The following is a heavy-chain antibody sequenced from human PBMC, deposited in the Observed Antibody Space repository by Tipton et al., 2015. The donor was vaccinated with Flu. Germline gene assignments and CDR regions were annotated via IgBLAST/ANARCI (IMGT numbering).Heavy chain of an antibody. CDR2: VFHSGTT. D-gene: IGHD6-13*01. V-gene: IGHV4-39*01. CDR3: TRQMEAATRATK. J-gene: IGHJ4*02. Sequence: TLSLTCTVSGGSIGTNDCYWGWVRQSPGKGLEWIGSVFHSGTTYYSLSLENRVTISVDTSKNQFSLILKSVTAADTAIYYCTRQMEAATRATKWGQGVLVTVSS. CDR1: GGSIGTNDCY.